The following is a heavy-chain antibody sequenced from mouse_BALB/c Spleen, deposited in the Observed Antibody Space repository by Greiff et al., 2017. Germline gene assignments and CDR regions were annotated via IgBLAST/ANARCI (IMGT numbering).Heavy chain of an antibody. V-gene: IGHV1-7*01. D-gene: IGHD1-1*01. CDR1: GYTFTSYW. CDR2: INPSTGYT. Sequence: QVQLQQSGAELAKPGASVKMSCKASGYTFTSYWMHWVKQRPGQGLEWIGYINPSTGYTEYNQKFKDKATLTADKSSSTAYMQLSSLTSEDSAVYYCASSRYGSSYVAWFAYWGQGTLVTVSA. J-gene: IGHJ3*01. CDR3: ASSRYGSSYVAWFAY.